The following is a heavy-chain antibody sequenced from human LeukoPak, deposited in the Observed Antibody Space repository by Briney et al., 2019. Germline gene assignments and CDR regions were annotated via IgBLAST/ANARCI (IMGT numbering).Heavy chain of an antibody. CDR1: GYTFTSYY. Sequence: ASVKVSCKASGYTFTSYYMHWVRQAPGQGLEWMGIINPSGGSTSYAQKFQGRVTMTRDTSTGTVYMELSSLRSEDTAVYYCARDQSITMVRGVIIGYYYYYMDVWGKGTTVTISS. V-gene: IGHV1-46*01. CDR3: ARDQSITMVRGVIIGYYYYYMDV. CDR2: INPSGGST. J-gene: IGHJ6*03. D-gene: IGHD3-10*01.